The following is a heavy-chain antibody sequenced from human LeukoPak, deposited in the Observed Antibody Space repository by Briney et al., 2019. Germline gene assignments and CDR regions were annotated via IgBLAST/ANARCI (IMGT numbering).Heavy chain of an antibody. CDR2: INSDGSST. J-gene: IGHJ5*02. D-gene: IGHD6-19*01. Sequence: GGSLRLSCAASGFTFSSYWMHWVRQAPGKGLVWVSRINSDGSSTSYADSVKGRFTISRDNAKNTLYLQMNSLRAEDTAVYYCAREFNWRSGWSLNWFDPWGQGTLVTVSS. CDR1: GFTFSSYW. CDR3: AREFNWRSGWSLNWFDP. V-gene: IGHV3-74*01.